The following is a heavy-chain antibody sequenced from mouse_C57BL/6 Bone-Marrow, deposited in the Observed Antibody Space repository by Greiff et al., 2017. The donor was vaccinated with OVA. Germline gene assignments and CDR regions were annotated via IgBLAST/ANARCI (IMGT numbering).Heavy chain of an antibody. CDR2: ISSGGSYT. D-gene: IGHD2-3*01. V-gene: IGHV5-6*01. CDR1: GFTFSSYG. CDR3: ARRGGYWWYFDV. Sequence: EVHLVESGGDLVKPGGSLKLSCAASGFTFSSYGMSWVRQTPDKRLEWVATISSGGSYTYYPDSVKGRFTISRDNAKITLYLQMSSLKSEDIAMYYCARRGGYWWYFDVWGTGTTVTVSS. J-gene: IGHJ1*03.